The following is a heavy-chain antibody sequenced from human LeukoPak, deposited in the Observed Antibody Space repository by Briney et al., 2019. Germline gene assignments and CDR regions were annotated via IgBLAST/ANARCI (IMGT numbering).Heavy chain of an antibody. CDR2: IKQDGSEK. D-gene: IGHD3-16*01. V-gene: IGHV3-7*01. CDR1: GFTFSSYW. CDR3: ARVMSASVWRSYGSYYYYYYMDI. J-gene: IGHJ6*03. Sequence: GGSLRLSCAASGFTFSSYWMSWVRQAPGKGREWVANIKQDGSEKYSVDSVKGRFTISRDNAKNSLYMQMNSLRAEDTAVYYCARVMSASVWRSYGSYYYYYYMDIWGKGTTVTVSS.